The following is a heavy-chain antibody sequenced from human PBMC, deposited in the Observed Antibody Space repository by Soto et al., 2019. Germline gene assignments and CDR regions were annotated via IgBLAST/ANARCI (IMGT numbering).Heavy chain of an antibody. CDR1: GFSFSTYG. J-gene: IGHJ4*02. CDR3: ARGNGNNCGRMDY. CDR2: IWYDGSKK. Sequence: QVQLVESGGGVVQPGRSLRLSCAASGFSFSTYGMHWVRQAPGKGLEWVAVIWYDGSKKYYADSVKGRFTISRDNSKNALYLQMDSLRAGDTAVYFGARGNGNNCGRMDYWGQGTLVTVSS. D-gene: IGHD1-1*01. V-gene: IGHV3-33*01.